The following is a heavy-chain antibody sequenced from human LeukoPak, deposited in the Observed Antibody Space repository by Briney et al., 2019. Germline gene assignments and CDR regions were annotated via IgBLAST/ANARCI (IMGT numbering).Heavy chain of an antibody. J-gene: IGHJ4*02. CDR3: ARDSGYSGYGEEDY. Sequence: GGSLRLSCAASGFTFSSYSMNWVRQAPGKGLEWVSSISSSSSYIYYADSVKGRFTISRDNAKNSLYLQMNSLRAEDTAVYYCARDSGYSGYGEEDYWGQGTLVTVSS. D-gene: IGHD5-12*01. CDR2: ISSSSSYI. CDR1: GFTFSSYS. V-gene: IGHV3-21*01.